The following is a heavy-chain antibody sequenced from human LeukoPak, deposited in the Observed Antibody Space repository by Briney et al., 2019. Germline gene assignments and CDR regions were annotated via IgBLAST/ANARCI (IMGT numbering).Heavy chain of an antibody. J-gene: IGHJ3*02. Sequence: GGSLRLSCAASGFTFNIYWIHWVRRAPGKGLVWVSRIDSDGSGTIYADSVKGRFTVSRDNAKNTLYLQMNSLRAEDTAVYYCARGGGDHAFDIWGQGTMVTVSS. V-gene: IGHV3-74*01. D-gene: IGHD6-25*01. CDR2: IDSDGSGT. CDR3: ARGGGDHAFDI. CDR1: GFTFNIYW.